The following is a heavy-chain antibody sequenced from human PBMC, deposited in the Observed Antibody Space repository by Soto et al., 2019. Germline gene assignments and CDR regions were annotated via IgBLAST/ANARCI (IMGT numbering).Heavy chain of an antibody. CDR1: GFTFGGYA. J-gene: IGHJ5*02. Sequence: GGSLRLSCTASGFTFGGYAMSWFRQAPGKGLEWVGFIRSKAYGGTTEYAASVKGRFTISRDDSKSIAYLQMNSLKTEDTAVYYCTRLDIVVVPADNNWFDPWGQGTLVTVSS. CDR3: TRLDIVVVPADNNWFDP. CDR2: IRSKAYGGTT. V-gene: IGHV3-49*03. D-gene: IGHD2-2*03.